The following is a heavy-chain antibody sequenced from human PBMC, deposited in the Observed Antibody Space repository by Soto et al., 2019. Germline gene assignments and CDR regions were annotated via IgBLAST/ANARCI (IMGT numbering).Heavy chain of an antibody. Sequence: EVQLVESGGGLVQPGRSLRLSCAASGFTFDDYAMHWVRQAPGKGLEWVSGISWNSGSIGYAESVKGRFTISRDNAKNSLYLQMNSLRAEDTALYYCAKDVNYYGSGTIVGYFDYWGQGTLVTVSS. D-gene: IGHD3-10*01. CDR1: GFTFDDYA. CDR3: AKDVNYYGSGTIVGYFDY. V-gene: IGHV3-9*01. J-gene: IGHJ4*02. CDR2: ISWNSGSI.